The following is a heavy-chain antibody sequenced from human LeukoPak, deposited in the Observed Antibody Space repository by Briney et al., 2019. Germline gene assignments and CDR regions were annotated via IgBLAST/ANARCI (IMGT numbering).Heavy chain of an antibody. CDR1: GFTFSSYW. J-gene: IGHJ4*02. CDR3: ARAPRCSGGSCPTYYFDY. D-gene: IGHD2-15*01. V-gene: IGHV3-74*01. CDR2: INSDGSST. Sequence: GGSLRLSCAASGFTFSSYWMHWVRQAPGKGLVWVSRINSDGSSTSYADSVKGRFTISRDNAKNTLYLQMNSLRAEDTAVYYCARAPRCSGGSCPTYYFDYWGQGTLVTASS.